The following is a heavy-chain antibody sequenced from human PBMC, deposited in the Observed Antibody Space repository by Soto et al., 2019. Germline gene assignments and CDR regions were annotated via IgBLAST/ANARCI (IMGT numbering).Heavy chain of an antibody. Sequence: EVQLVESGGGLVQSGGSLRLSCAASGFTLGNYWMHWDRQAPGKGLVWVSRINDYGTTINYAESVEGRFIISRDDAKSEVYLQMNNLRAEDSAVYYCARGGLEPFDYWGQGALVTVSS. CDR1: GFTLGNYW. J-gene: IGHJ4*02. D-gene: IGHD1-1*01. CDR2: INDYGTTI. CDR3: ARGGLEPFDY. V-gene: IGHV3-74*01.